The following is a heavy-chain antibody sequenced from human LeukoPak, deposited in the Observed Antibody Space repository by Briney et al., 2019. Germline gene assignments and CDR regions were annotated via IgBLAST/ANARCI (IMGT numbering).Heavy chain of an antibody. J-gene: IGHJ4*02. D-gene: IGHD3-3*01. CDR1: GYTFTSYG. CDR3: ARSFRVGYYDFWSGYYWDY. CDR2: IIPIFGTA. V-gene: IGHV1-69*13. Sequence: WASVKVSCKASGYTFTSYGISWVRQAPGQGLEWMGGIIPIFGTANYAQKFQGRVTITADESTSTAYMELSSLRSEDTAVYYCARSFRVGYYDFWSGYYWDYWGQGTLVTVSS.